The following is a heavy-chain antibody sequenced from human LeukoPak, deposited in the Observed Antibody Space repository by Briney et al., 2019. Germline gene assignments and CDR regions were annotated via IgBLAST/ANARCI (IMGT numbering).Heavy chain of an antibody. CDR1: GFTVSSNY. J-gene: IGHJ4*02. D-gene: IGHD3-22*01. V-gene: IGHV3-53*01. CDR2: IYSGGST. Sequence: GGSLRLSCAASGFTVSSNYMSWVRQAPGKGLEWVSVIYSGGSTYYADSVKGRFTISRDNSKNTLYLQMNSLRAEDTAVYYCAKADRGIVVVIDNGYYFDYWGQGTLVTVSS. CDR3: AKADRGIVVVIDNGYYFDY.